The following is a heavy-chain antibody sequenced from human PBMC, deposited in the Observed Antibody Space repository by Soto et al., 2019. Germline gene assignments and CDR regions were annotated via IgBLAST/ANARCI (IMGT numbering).Heavy chain of an antibody. CDR3: AKADQRYYDILTPYYYYGMDV. Sequence: LRLSCAASGFTFSSYAMSWVRQAPGKGLEWVSAISGSGGSTYYADSVKGRFTISRDNSKNTLYLQMNSLRAEDTAVYYCAKADQRYYDILTPYYYYGMDVWGQGTTVTVSS. CDR2: ISGSGGST. CDR1: GFTFSSYA. D-gene: IGHD3-9*01. J-gene: IGHJ6*02. V-gene: IGHV3-23*01.